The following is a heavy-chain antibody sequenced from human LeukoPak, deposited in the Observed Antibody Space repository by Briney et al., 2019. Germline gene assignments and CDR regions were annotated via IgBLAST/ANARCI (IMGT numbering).Heavy chain of an antibody. V-gene: IGHV4-59*01. Sequence: SETLSLTCTVSGGSISSYYWSWIRQPPGKGLEWIGYIYYSGSTNYNPSLKSRVTISVDTSKNQFSLKLSSVTAADTAVYYCARTLGYWCSSSWYAFDIWGQGTMVTVSS. CDR3: ARTLGYWCSSSWYAFDI. CDR1: GGSISSYY. J-gene: IGHJ3*02. CDR2: IYYSGST. D-gene: IGHD6-13*01.